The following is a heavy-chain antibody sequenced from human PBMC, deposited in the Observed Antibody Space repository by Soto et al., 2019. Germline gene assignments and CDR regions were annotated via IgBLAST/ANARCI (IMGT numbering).Heavy chain of an antibody. CDR1: GFTFSTYG. CDR2: ISYDGTNK. CDR3: AKDLQAYGDYDYYCYGLDV. D-gene: IGHD4-17*01. Sequence: QVQLVESGGGVVPPGTSLRLSCAASGFTFSTYGMHWVRQTPGKGPEWVALISYDGTNKYYADSVKGRFTISRDNSKNTLYLQMNSLSAEDTAVYYCAKDLQAYGDYDYYCYGLDVWGQGTTVSVSS. V-gene: IGHV3-30*18. J-gene: IGHJ6*02.